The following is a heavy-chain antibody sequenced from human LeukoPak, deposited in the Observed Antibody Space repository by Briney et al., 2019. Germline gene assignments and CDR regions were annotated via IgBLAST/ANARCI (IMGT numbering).Heavy chain of an antibody. Sequence: SETLSLTCAVYGGSFSGYYWSWIRQPPGKGLEWIGEINHSGSTNYNPSLKSRVTISVDTSKNQFSLKLSSVTAADTAVYYSARGRYYDSSDMKKKFDYWGQGTLVTVSS. CDR2: INHSGST. CDR3: ARGRYYDSSDMKKKFDY. CDR1: GGSFSGYY. D-gene: IGHD3-22*01. V-gene: IGHV4-34*01. J-gene: IGHJ4*02.